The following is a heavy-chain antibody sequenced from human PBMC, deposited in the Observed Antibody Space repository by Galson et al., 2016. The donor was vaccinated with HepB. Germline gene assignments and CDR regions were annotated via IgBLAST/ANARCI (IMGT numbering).Heavy chain of an antibody. D-gene: IGHD6-19*01. J-gene: IGHJ4*02. Sequence: SLRLSCAASGFTFSSYGMNWVRQAPGLGLEWIAYIGGHTSSTFYANSVKGRFTISRDNAKNSLSLHMIGLRAEDTAVYYCARARYSSDAHPGYDFDYWGQGTLAPVSS. CDR1: GFTFSSYG. V-gene: IGHV3-48*01. CDR3: ARARYSSDAHPGYDFDY. CDR2: IGGHTSST.